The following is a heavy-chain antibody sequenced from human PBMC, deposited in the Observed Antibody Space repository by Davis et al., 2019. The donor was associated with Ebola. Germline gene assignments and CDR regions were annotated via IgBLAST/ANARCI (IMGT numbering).Heavy chain of an antibody. CDR1: GFTFSSYW. V-gene: IGHV3-7*01. CDR3: AREGGYCTGGACYGWFDP. J-gene: IGHJ5*02. CDR2: IKQDGSEK. D-gene: IGHD2-8*02. Sequence: GESLKISCAASGFTFSSYWMSWVRQAPGKGLEWVANIKQDGSEKYYVDSVKGRFTISRDNAKNSLYLQMNSLRAEDTAVYYCAREGGYCTGGACYGWFDPWGQGTLVTVSS.